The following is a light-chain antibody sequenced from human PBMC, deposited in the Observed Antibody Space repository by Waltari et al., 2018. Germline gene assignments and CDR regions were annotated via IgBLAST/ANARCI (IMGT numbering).Light chain of an antibody. J-gene: IGKJ1*01. CDR2: GAS. CDR1: QTVRSNY. Sequence: EIVLAQSPDTLSLSPGERATLTCRASQTVRSNYLAWFKQKPGQAPRLLIYGASIRATGIPDRFSGSGSGTDFTLTISRLEPEDFAVYYCQQYVSPPETFGHGTKVEI. V-gene: IGKV3-20*01. CDR3: QQYVSPPET.